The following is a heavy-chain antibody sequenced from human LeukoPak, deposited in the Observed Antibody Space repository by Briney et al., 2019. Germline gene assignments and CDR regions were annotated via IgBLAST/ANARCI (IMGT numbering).Heavy chain of an antibody. J-gene: IGHJ6*02. CDR3: ASEWFGGPLYYYYGMDV. D-gene: IGHD3-10*01. CDR1: GFTFSSYG. CDR2: IWYDGSNK. Sequence: GRSLRLSCAASGFTFSSYGMHWVRQAPGRGLEGVAVIWYDGSNKYYADSVKGRFTISRDNSKNTLYLQMNSLRAEDTAVYYCASEWFGGPLYYYYGMDVWGQGTTVTVSS. V-gene: IGHV3-33*01.